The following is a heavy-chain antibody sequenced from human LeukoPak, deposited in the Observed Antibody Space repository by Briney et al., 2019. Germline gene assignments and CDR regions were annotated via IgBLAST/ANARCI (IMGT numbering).Heavy chain of an antibody. CDR2: ISSSSSTI. J-gene: IGHJ4*02. D-gene: IGHD4-23*01. CDR3: ARFRPGDYGGSTRPFDY. CDR1: GFTFSSYS. V-gene: IGHV3-48*01. Sequence: GGSLRLSCAASGFTFSSYSMNWVRQAPGKGLEWVSYISSSSSTIYYADSVKGRFTISRDNAKNSLYLQMNSLRAEDTAVYYCARFRPGDYGGSTRPFDYWGQGTLVTVSS.